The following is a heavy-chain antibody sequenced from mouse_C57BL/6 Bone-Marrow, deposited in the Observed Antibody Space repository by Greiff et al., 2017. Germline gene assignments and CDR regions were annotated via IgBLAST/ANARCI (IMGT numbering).Heavy chain of an antibody. V-gene: IGHV5-12*01. CDR2: VSNGGGST. CDR1: GFTFSDYY. Sequence: EVKLVESGGGLVQPGGSLKLSCAASGFTFSDYYMYWVRQTPEKRLEWVAYVSNGGGSTYYPDTVKGRFTISRDNAKNTLYLQMSRLKSEDTAMYYCARLTTVVANYAMDYWGQGTSVTVSS. CDR3: ARLTTVVANYAMDY. J-gene: IGHJ4*01. D-gene: IGHD1-1*01.